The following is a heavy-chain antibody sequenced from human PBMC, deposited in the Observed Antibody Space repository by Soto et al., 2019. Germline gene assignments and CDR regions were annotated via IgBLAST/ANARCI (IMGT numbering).Heavy chain of an antibody. CDR1: GGSMNRHY. CDR3: ARVSGSNYRNWFDP. J-gene: IGHJ5*02. CDR2: IYYSGST. D-gene: IGHD4-4*01. V-gene: IGHV4-59*11. Sequence: SETLSLTCTVSGGSMNRHYWSWIRQPPGKGLEWIGYIYYSGSTNYNPSLKSRVSISVDTSKNQFSLKLSSVTAADTAVYYCARVSGSNYRNWFDPWGQGTLVTVSS.